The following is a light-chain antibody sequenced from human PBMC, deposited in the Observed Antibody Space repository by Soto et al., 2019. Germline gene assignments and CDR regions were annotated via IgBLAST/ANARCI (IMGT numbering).Light chain of an antibody. CDR2: EVT. V-gene: IGLV2-8*01. CDR1: SSDVGGYSY. CDR3: AAWDDSLNGWV. J-gene: IGLJ1*01. Sequence: QSALTQPPSASGSPGQSVTISCTGTSSDVGGYSYVSWYQQHPGKAPKLMLYEVTKRPSGVPDRFSGSKSGNTASLTVSGLQAEDEADYYCAAWDDSLNGWVFGTGTKLTVL.